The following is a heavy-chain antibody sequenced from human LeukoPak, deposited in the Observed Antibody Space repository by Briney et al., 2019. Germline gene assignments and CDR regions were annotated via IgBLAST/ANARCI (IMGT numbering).Heavy chain of an antibody. CDR1: GFTFSSYW. Sequence: GGSLRPSCAASGFTFSSYWMSWVRQAPGQGLEWVANIKQDGSEKNYVDSVKGRFTISRDNAKNSLYLQMNSLRAEDTAVYYCSSGAGTYNYWGQGTLLTVSS. D-gene: IGHD3-10*01. V-gene: IGHV3-7*01. CDR2: IKQDGSEK. CDR3: SSGAGTYNY. J-gene: IGHJ4*02.